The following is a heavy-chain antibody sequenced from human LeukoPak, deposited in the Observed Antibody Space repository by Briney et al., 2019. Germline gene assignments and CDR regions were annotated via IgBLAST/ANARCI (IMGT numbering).Heavy chain of an antibody. CDR3: AREAVVAPRSLDY. D-gene: IGHD2-15*01. CDR1: GFTFSSYA. CDR2: ISYDGSNK. J-gene: IGHJ4*02. V-gene: IGHV3-30-3*01. Sequence: EGSLRLSCAASGFTFSSYAMHWVRQAPGKGLEWVAVISYDGSNKYYADSVKGRFTISRDNSKNTLYLQMNSLRAEDTAVYYCAREAVVAPRSLDYWGQGTLVTVSS.